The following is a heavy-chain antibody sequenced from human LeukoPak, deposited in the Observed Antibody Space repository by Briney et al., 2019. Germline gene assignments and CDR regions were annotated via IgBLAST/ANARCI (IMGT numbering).Heavy chain of an antibody. Sequence: GGSLRLSCASSGFIVRDFWMAWVRQAPGKGLEWVAHIKEDRTADYYVDSVKGRFTISKDDGKNSLHLQMNGLRVEDTAVYYCVRGGWELDYWGQGTLVTVSS. CDR1: GFIVRDFW. V-gene: IGHV3-7*01. J-gene: IGHJ4*02. CDR2: IKEDRTAD. CDR3: VRGGWELDY. D-gene: IGHD4-23*01.